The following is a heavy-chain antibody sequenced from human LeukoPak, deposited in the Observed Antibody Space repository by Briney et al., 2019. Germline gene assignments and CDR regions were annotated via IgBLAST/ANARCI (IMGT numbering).Heavy chain of an antibody. V-gene: IGHV4-59*01. CDR2: IYYSGST. Sequence: SETLSLTCTVSGGSISSYYWSWIRQPPGKGLEWIGYIYYSGSTNYNPSLKSRVTISVDTSKNQFSLKLSSVTAADTAVYYCARLCSGGSCYSRGSVYWGQGTLVTVSS. J-gene: IGHJ4*02. D-gene: IGHD2-15*01. CDR3: ARLCSGGSCYSRGSVY. CDR1: GGSISSYY.